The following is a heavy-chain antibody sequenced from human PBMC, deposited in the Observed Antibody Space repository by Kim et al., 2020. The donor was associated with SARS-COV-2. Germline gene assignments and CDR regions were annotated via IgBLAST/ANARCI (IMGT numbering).Heavy chain of an antibody. V-gene: IGHV3-33*01. Sequence: GGSLRLSCAASGFTFSSYGMHWVRQAPGKGLEWVAVIWYDGSNKYYADSVKGRFTISRDNSKNTLYLQMNSLRAEDTAVYYCARERAAAGTDWFDPWGQGTLVTVSS. D-gene: IGHD6-13*01. CDR1: GFTFSSYG. J-gene: IGHJ5*02. CDR2: IWYDGSNK. CDR3: ARERAAAGTDWFDP.